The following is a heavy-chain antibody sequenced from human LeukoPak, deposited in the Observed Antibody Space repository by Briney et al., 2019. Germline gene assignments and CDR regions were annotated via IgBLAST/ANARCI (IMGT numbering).Heavy chain of an antibody. Sequence: SETLSLTCAVYGGSFSGCYWSWIRQPPGKGLEWIGEINHSGSTNYNPSLKSRVTISVDTSKNQFSLKLSSVTAADTAVYYCARRLTYYDFWSGYSGGRAGAEYFQHWGQGTLVTVSS. CDR3: ARRLTYYDFWSGYSGGRAGAEYFQH. D-gene: IGHD3-3*01. CDR2: INHSGST. J-gene: IGHJ1*01. CDR1: GGSFSGCY. V-gene: IGHV4-34*01.